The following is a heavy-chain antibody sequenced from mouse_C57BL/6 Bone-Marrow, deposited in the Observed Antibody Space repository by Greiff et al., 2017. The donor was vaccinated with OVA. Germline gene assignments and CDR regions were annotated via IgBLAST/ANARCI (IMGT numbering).Heavy chain of an antibody. CDR1: GFTFSDYG. CDR2: ISSGSSTI. D-gene: IGHD1-2*01. CDR3: ARPGITTGGGNYAMDY. J-gene: IGHJ4*01. Sequence: EVKLVESGGGLVKPGGSLKLSCAASGFTFSDYGMHWVRQAPEKGLEWVAYISSGSSTIYYADTVKGRFTISRDNAKNTLFRQRTSLRSEDTAMYYCARPGITTGGGNYAMDYWGQGTSVTVSS. V-gene: IGHV5-17*01.